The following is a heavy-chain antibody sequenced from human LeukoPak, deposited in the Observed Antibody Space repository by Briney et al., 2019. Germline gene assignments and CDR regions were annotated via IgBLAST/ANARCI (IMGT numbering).Heavy chain of an antibody. CDR2: ISTSGNVI. D-gene: IGHD2-15*01. Sequence: GGSLRLSCAASGFAVSSYEMNWIRQAPGKGLEWVAYISTSGNVIYYADSVKGRFTISRDNSKNTLYLQMGSLRAEDMAVYYCARGLVLGAFDIWGQGRMVTVSS. CDR3: ARGLVLGAFDI. CDR1: GFAVSSYE. V-gene: IGHV3-48*03. J-gene: IGHJ3*02.